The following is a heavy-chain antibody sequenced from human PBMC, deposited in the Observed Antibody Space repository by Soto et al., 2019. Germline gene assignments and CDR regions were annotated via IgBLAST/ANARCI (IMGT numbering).Heavy chain of an antibody. D-gene: IGHD4-17*01. CDR1: GGTFSSYA. Sequence: QVQLVQSGAEVKKPGSSVKVSCKASGGTFSSYAISWVRQAPGQGLEWMGGIIPIFGTANYAQKFQGRVTITADESQXTAYMELSSLRAEDTAVYYCARGRADYAYYYGMDVWGQGTTVTVSS. V-gene: IGHV1-69*12. J-gene: IGHJ6*02. CDR3: ARGRADYAYYYGMDV. CDR2: IIPIFGTA.